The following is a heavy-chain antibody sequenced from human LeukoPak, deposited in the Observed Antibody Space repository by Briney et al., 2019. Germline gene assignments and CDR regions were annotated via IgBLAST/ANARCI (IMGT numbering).Heavy chain of an antibody. Sequence: SVKVSCKASGGTFSSYAISWVRQAPGQRLEWMGGIIPIFGTANYAQKFQGRVTITADESTRTAYMELSSLRSEDTAVYYCATFRAHNYDFWSGYLDYWGQGTLVTVSS. CDR1: GGTFSSYA. CDR3: ATFRAHNYDFWSGYLDY. CDR2: IIPIFGTA. V-gene: IGHV1-69*13. D-gene: IGHD3-3*01. J-gene: IGHJ4*02.